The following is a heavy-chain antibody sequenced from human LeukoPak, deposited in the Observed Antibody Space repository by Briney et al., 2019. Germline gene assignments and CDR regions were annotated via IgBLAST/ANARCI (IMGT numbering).Heavy chain of an antibody. V-gene: IGHV1-69*13. CDR3: ARDYLWGYYYDSSGLDY. D-gene: IGHD3-22*01. Sequence: GASVKVSCKASGGTFSSYAISWVRQAPGQGLEWMGGIIPIFGTANYAQKFQGRVTITADESTSTAYMELSSLRSEDTAVYYCARDYLWGYYYDSSGLDYWGQGTLVTVSS. J-gene: IGHJ4*02. CDR1: GGTFSSYA. CDR2: IIPIFGTA.